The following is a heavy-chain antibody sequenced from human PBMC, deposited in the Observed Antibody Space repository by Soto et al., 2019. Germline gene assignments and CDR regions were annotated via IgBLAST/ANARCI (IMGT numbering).Heavy chain of an antibody. CDR2: ISAYNGNT. Sequence: GASVTVSCKASGYTFTSYGISWVRQAPGQGLEWMGWISAYNGNTNYAQKLQGRVTMTTDTSTSTAYMELRSLRSDDTAVYYCARGNGLAARPSYYYYYYYMDVWGKGTTVTVSS. J-gene: IGHJ6*03. D-gene: IGHD6-6*01. CDR1: GYTFTSYG. V-gene: IGHV1-18*01. CDR3: ARGNGLAARPSYYYYYYYMDV.